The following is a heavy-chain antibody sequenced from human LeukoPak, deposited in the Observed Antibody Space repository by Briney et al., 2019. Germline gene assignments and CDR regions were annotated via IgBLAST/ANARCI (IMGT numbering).Heavy chain of an antibody. CDR2: IKANSDGGAT. V-gene: IGHV3-15*01. Sequence: KTGGSLRLSCVASGFTFSVAWMSWVRQTPGRGLEWVGRIKANSDGGATDYAAPVKGRFTVSRDDSKNMVYLQMISLQIEDSGMYYCTTMGGSPGFDFWGPGTLVTVSP. J-gene: IGHJ4*02. CDR3: TTMGGSPGFDF. D-gene: IGHD1-26*01. CDR1: GFTFSVAW.